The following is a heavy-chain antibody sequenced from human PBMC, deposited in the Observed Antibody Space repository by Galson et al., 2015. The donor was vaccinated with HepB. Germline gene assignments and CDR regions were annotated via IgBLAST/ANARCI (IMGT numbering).Heavy chain of an antibody. CDR2: ISGSGGST. D-gene: IGHD2-21*02. V-gene: IGHV3-23*01. Sequence: SLRLSCAASGFTFSSYAMSWVRQAPGKGLEWVSAISGSGGSTYYADSVKGRFTISRDNSKNTLYLQMNSLKTEDTAVYYCTTDNIVVATSAFDIWGQGTMVTVSS. CDR1: GFTFSSYA. J-gene: IGHJ3*02. CDR3: TTDNIVVATSAFDI.